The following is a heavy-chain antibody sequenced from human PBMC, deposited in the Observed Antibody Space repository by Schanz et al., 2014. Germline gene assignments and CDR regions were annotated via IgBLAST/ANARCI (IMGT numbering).Heavy chain of an antibody. V-gene: IGHV4-39*01. CDR1: DGSISSSSYY. CDR3: ARPGGSSWSFAY. J-gene: IGHJ4*02. CDR2: IYQSGTT. Sequence: QVQLQESGPGLVKPSANLSLTCTVSDGSISSSSYYWGWIRQPPGKGLEWFGSIYQSGTTYYSPPRKGRVTIPVDPPKNQFPLKLSSVTAADTAVYYCARPGGSSWSFAYWGLGRLVIVSS. D-gene: IGHD6-13*01.